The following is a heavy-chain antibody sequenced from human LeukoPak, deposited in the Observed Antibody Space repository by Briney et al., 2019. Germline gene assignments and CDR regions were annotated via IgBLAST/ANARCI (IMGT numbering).Heavy chain of an antibody. V-gene: IGHV1-2*06. D-gene: IGHD2-2*01. CDR2: INPNSGDT. Sequence: ASVKVSCKASGYTLTCYHMHWVRRAPGQGLEWMGRINPNSGDTNYAQKFQGRVTMTRDTSISTAYMELSRLRSDDTAVYYCARDYCSSTSCLFDYWGQGALVTVSS. J-gene: IGHJ4*02. CDR3: ARDYCSSTSCLFDY. CDR1: GYTLTCYH.